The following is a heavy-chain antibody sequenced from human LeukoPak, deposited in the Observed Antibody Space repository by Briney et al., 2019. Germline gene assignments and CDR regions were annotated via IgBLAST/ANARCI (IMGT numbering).Heavy chain of an antibody. J-gene: IGHJ4*02. V-gene: IGHV3-23*01. D-gene: IGHD2-8*01. Sequence: GASLRLSCAASGFTFSSYAMSWVRQAPGQGLEWVSAVSGSGGSTYYADSVKGRFTISRDNSKNTLYLQMNSLRAEDTAVYYCAKDSDYCTNGVCYSGLGGFDYWGQGTLVTVSS. CDR3: AKDSDYCTNGVCYSGLGGFDY. CDR2: VSGSGGST. CDR1: GFTFSSYA.